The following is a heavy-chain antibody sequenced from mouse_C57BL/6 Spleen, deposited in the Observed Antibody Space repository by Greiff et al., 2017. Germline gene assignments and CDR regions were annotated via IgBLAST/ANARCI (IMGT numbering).Heavy chain of an antibody. CDR2: IYPGDGDT. CDR1: GYAFSSSW. D-gene: IGHD1-1*02. Sequence: VQLQQSGPELVKPGASVKISCKASGYAFSSSWMNWVKQRPGKGLEWIGRIYPGDGDTNYNGKVKGKATLTADKSSSTAYMQLSSLTSEDSAVYVCALLWPAWVCYYAMDYWGQGTSVTVSS. J-gene: IGHJ4*01. CDR3: ALLWPAWVCYYAMDY. V-gene: IGHV1-82*01.